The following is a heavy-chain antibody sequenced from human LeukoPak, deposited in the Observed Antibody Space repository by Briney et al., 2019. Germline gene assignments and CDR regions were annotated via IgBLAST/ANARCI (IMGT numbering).Heavy chain of an antibody. D-gene: IGHD6-13*01. Sequence: SETLSLTCAVYGGSFSGYYWSWIRQPPGKGLEWIGEINHSGSTNYSPSLKSRVTISVDTSKNQFSLKLSSVTAADTAVYYCARENSRWFDYWGQGTLVTVSS. J-gene: IGHJ4*02. CDR3: ARENSRWFDY. V-gene: IGHV4-34*01. CDR2: INHSGST. CDR1: GGSFSGYY.